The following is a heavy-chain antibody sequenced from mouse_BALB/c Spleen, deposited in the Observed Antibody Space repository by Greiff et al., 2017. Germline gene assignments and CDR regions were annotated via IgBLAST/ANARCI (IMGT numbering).Heavy chain of an antibody. V-gene: IGHV1-69*01. CDR2: IDTSDSYT. J-gene: IGHJ4*01. D-gene: IGHD2-4*01. Sequence: VQLQQPGAELVMPGASVKMSCKASGYTFTDYWMHWVKQRPGQGLEWIGAIDTSDSYTSYNQKFKGKATFTVDESSSTAYMQLSSLTSEDSAVYYCARSGVYDYAVDYWGQGTSVTVSS. CDR1: GYTFTDYW. CDR3: ARSGVYDYAVDY.